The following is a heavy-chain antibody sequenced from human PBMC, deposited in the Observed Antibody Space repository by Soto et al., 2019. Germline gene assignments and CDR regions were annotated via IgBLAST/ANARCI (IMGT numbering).Heavy chain of an antibody. V-gene: IGHV3-23*01. Sequence: EVQLLESGGGLVRPGGSLRLACAASGFTFSSYAMSWVRQAPGKGLEWVSTISGSEGRTYSTDSVKGRFTISRDNSRNTAYLQMNSMRVEDTAVYYCAAGASQYTPLALFDYWGRGTLVTASS. CDR2: ISGSEGRT. CDR1: GFTFSSYA. D-gene: IGHD1-26*01. CDR3: AAGASQYTPLALFDY. J-gene: IGHJ4*02.